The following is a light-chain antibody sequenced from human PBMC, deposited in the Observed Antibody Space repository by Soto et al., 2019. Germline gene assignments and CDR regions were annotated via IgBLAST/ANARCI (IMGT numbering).Light chain of an antibody. V-gene: IGLV2-14*01. CDR1: SXDVGGHNY. J-gene: IGLJ1*01. CDR3: SSYTSSSTPYV. Sequence: QSALTQPASVSGSPGQSITISCTGASXDVGGHNYVSWYQQHPGKAPKLMIYEVSNRPSGVSNRFSGSKSGKTASLTISGLQAEDEADYYCSSYTSSSTPYVFGTGTKLTVL. CDR2: EVS.